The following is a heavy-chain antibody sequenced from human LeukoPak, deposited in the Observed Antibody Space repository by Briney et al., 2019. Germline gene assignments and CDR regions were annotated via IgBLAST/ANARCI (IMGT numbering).Heavy chain of an antibody. Sequence: SETLSLTCTVSGGSISSYYWSWIRQPPGKGLEWIGYIYHSGSTNYNPSLKSRVTISVDTSKNQFSLNVSSVTAADTAVYYCAGGPSVGYVYGWSQGTLVTVSS. CDR2: IYHSGST. J-gene: IGHJ4*02. CDR3: AGGPSVGYVYG. D-gene: IGHD5-18*01. CDR1: GGSISSYY. V-gene: IGHV4-59*08.